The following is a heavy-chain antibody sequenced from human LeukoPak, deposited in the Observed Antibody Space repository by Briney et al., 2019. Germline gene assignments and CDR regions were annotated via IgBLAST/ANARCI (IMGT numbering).Heavy chain of an antibody. D-gene: IGHD3-22*01. J-gene: IGHJ5*02. V-gene: IGHV3-33*01. CDR1: GFIFSSYG. CDR3: ARDGDYYDSSGYYPMPVGNWFDP. Sequence: GGSLRLSCAASGFIFSSYGMHWVRQAPGKGLEWVAVIWYDRSNKYYADSVRGRFTISRDNSKNTLYLQMNSLRAEDTAVYYCARDGDYYDSSGYYPMPVGNWFDPWGQGTLVTVSS. CDR2: IWYDRSNK.